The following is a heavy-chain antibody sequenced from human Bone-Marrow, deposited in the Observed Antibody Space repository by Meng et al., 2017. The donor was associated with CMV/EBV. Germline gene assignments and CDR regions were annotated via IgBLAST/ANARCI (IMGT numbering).Heavy chain of an antibody. V-gene: IGHV1-2*02. CDR2: INPNSGGT. D-gene: IGHD4-11*01. CDR3: ARSDDDYSPTDY. CDR1: GYTFTGYY. J-gene: IGHJ4*02. Sequence: ASVKVSCKASGYTFTGYYMHWVRQAPGQGLEWMGWINPNSGGTNYAQKFQGRVTMTRDTSISTAYMELSRLRSDDTAVYYCARSDDDYSPTDYWGQGTLVTVPS.